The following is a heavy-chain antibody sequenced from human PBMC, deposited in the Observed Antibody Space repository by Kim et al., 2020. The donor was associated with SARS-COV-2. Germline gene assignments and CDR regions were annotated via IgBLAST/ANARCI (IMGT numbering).Heavy chain of an antibody. CDR3: ARLVDTAMVYYYYYGMDV. CDR2: INHSGST. J-gene: IGHJ6*02. V-gene: IGHV4-34*01. Sequence: SETLSLTCAVYGGSFSGYYWSWIRQPPGKGLEWIGEINHSGSTNYNPSLKSRVTISVDTSKNQFSLKLSSVTAADTAVYYCARLVDTAMVYYYYYGMDVWGQGTTVTVSS. D-gene: IGHD5-18*01. CDR1: GGSFSGYY.